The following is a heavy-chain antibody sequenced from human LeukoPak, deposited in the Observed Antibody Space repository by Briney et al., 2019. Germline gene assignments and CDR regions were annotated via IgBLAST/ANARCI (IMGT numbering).Heavy chain of an antibody. CDR2: IYHSGST. Sequence: SETLSLTCTVSGYSITSGYYWGWIRQPPGKGLEWIGSIYHSGSTYCNPSLKSRVTISVDTSRNQFSLKLNSVTAADTAVYYCASPADWNDVSSLDYWGQGTLVTVSS. J-gene: IGHJ4*02. CDR1: GYSITSGYY. CDR3: ASPADWNDVSSLDY. D-gene: IGHD1-1*01. V-gene: IGHV4-38-2*02.